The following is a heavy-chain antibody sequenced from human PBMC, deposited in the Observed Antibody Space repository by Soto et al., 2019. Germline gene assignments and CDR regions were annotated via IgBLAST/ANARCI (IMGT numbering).Heavy chain of an antibody. D-gene: IGHD2-15*01. CDR3: AKVGYICTSFGMAV. J-gene: IGHJ6*02. CDR1: GFTFSSYA. Sequence: EVQLLESGGGLVQPGGSLRLSCAASGFTFSSYAMSWVRQAPGKGLEWVSAISGSGGSTYYADSVKGRFTISRDNSKNALYLQLKSLRPEDTAVYYCAKVGYICTSFGMAVWGQGATGSVCS. CDR2: ISGSGGST. V-gene: IGHV3-23*01.